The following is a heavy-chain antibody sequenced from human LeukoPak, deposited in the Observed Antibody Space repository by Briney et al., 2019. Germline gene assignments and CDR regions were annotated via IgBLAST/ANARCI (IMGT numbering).Heavy chain of an antibody. Sequence: GGSLRLSCAASGFTFDDYAMHWVRQVPGKGLEWVSGISWNSGSIGYADSVKGRFTISRDNAKNSLYLQMNSLRAEDTALYYCAKGLSGSYLAPFDYWGQGTLVTVSS. CDR2: ISWNSGSI. D-gene: IGHD1-26*01. CDR1: GFTFDDYA. CDR3: AKGLSGSYLAPFDY. J-gene: IGHJ4*02. V-gene: IGHV3-9*01.